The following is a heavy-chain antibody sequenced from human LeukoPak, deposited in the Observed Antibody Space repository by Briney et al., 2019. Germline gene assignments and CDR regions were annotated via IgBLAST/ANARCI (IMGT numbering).Heavy chain of an antibody. CDR3: SRDNNKNYFDY. D-gene: IGHD1/OR15-1a*01. Sequence: CSVKVSCQASGCTFSSYAIRWVRQAPGKGLEWMGLMIHIFGTANYAHKFQGRLTITTDESTRTAYVELNSLSSEDAAGYYFSRDNNKNYFDYWGQGTLVTVSS. CDR2: MIHIFGTA. V-gene: IGHV1-69*05. CDR1: GCTFSSYA. J-gene: IGHJ4*02.